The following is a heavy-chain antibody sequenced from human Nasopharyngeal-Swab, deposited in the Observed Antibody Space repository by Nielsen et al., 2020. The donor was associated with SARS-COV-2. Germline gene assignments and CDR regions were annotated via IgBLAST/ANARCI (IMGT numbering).Heavy chain of an antibody. J-gene: IGHJ4*02. Sequence: SETLSLTCTVSGGSFSGYFWTWIRQPPGKALEWIGYISYSGSTNYNPSLKSRITMSVDTSKKQFSLKLSSVTAEDTAMYYCARKDKYSRSYDYWGQGTLITVSS. D-gene: IGHD6-13*01. CDR2: ISYSGST. V-gene: IGHV4-59*01. CDR1: GGSFSGYF. CDR3: ARKDKYSRSYDY.